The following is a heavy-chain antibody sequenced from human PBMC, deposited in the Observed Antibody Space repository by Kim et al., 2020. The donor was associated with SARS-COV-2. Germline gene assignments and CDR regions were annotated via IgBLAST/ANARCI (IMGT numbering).Heavy chain of an antibody. CDR2: IWYDGSNK. J-gene: IGHJ4*02. Sequence: GGSLRLSCAASGFTFSSYGMHWVRQAPGKGLEWVAVIWYDGSNKYYADSVKGRFTISRDNSKNTLYLQMNSLRAEDTAVYYCARALSGSYSYYFDYWGQGTLVTVSS. V-gene: IGHV3-33*01. D-gene: IGHD1-26*01. CDR3: ARALSGSYSYYFDY. CDR1: GFTFSSYG.